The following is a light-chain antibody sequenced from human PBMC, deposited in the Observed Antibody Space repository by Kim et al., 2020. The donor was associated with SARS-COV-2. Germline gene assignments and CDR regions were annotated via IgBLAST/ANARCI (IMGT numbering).Light chain of an antibody. CDR2: EAS. CDR3: QQYNRSPGLT. J-gene: IGKJ4*01. V-gene: IGKV1-5*03. Sequence: DIQMTQSPSTLSVSIGDRVTITCRAGQRIGTWLAWYQQKPGKAPRLLIYEASSLDSGVPSRFSGSGSGTEFTLTISSLQTDDFATYYCQQYNRSPGLTFGGGTKVDIK. CDR1: QRIGTW.